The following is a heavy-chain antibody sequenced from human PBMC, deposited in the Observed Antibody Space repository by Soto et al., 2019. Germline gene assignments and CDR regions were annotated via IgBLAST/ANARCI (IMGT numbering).Heavy chain of an antibody. CDR3: TRAECSTPNCLTAYYSYGLDV. CDR2: INTAGSTK. CDR1: AFNFKSFE. D-gene: IGHD2-2*01. Sequence: RGALRFSCASCAFNFKSFEMGWVRQAPGKALEWASYINTAGSTKYYAESVKGRFTISRDNARNSLFLQMNSPRAEDTAVYYCTRAECSTPNCLTAYYSYGLDVWGQGPTGTVSS. V-gene: IGHV3-48*03. J-gene: IGHJ6*02.